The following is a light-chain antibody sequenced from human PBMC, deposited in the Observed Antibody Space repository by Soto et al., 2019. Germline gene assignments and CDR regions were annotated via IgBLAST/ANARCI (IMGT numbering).Light chain of an antibody. Sequence: DIPTNQSPSTLSASIGDRVTITCRASQSISSWLAWYQQKPGKAPKLLIYDASSLESGVPSRFSGSGSGTEFTLTISSLQPDDFATYYCQQYNSYWTFGQGTKVDIK. CDR3: QQYNSYWT. V-gene: IGKV1-5*01. CDR2: DAS. CDR1: QSISSW. J-gene: IGKJ1*01.